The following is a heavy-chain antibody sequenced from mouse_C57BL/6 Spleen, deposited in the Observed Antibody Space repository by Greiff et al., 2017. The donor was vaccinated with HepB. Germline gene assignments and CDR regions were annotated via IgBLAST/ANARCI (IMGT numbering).Heavy chain of an antibody. CDR1: GYTFTSYW. V-gene: IGHV1-61*01. D-gene: IGHD2-4*01. CDR2: IYPSDSET. J-gene: IGHJ3*01. Sequence: QVQLQQPGAELVRPGSSVKLSCKASGYTFTSYWMDWVKQRPGQGLEWIGNIYPSDSETHYNQKFKDKATLTVDKSSSTAYMQLSSLTSEDSAVYYCARGRNDYDAFAYWGQGTLVTVSA. CDR3: ARGRNDYDAFAY.